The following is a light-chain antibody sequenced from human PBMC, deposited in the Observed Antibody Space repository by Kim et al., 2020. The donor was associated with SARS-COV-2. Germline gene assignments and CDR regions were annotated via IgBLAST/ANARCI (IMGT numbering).Light chain of an antibody. J-gene: IGKJ1*01. V-gene: IGKV3-20*01. CDR2: GAS. CDR1: QSLTD. Sequence: EIVLTQSPDTLSLPPGERATLSCRASQSLTDLAWYQQRPGQAPRILIFGASSRATGIPDRFSGSGSGTDFTLTINRLEPEDSAVYYCQQYGDSLRTFGQGTKVDIK. CDR3: QQYGDSLRT.